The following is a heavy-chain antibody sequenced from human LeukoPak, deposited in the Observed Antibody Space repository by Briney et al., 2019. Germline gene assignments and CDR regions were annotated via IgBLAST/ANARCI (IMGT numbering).Heavy chain of an antibody. CDR2: ISSSGSTI. Sequence: GGSLRLSCAASGFTFSSYEMNWVRQAPGKGLEWVSYISSSGSTIYYADSVKGRFTISRDNAKNLLYLQMNSLRAEDTAVYYCARRLPIFGVAPDYWGQGTLVTVSS. J-gene: IGHJ4*02. V-gene: IGHV3-48*03. CDR1: GFTFSSYE. D-gene: IGHD3-3*02. CDR3: ARRLPIFGVAPDY.